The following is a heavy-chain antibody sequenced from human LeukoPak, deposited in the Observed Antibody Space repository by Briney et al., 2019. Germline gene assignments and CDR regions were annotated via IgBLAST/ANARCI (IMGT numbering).Heavy chain of an antibody. J-gene: IGHJ3*02. D-gene: IGHD6-6*01. CDR3: ARDNSSSNTFNI. Sequence: RRASVNVSCKTSGYTFTSYYMHWVRQAPGQGLEWMGIINPSGGSTSYAQKFQGRVTLTRDTSTSTVYMELSRLRSEDTAVYYCARDNSSSNTFNIWGRGTMVTVSS. CDR2: INPSGGST. V-gene: IGHV1-46*01. CDR1: GYTFTSYY.